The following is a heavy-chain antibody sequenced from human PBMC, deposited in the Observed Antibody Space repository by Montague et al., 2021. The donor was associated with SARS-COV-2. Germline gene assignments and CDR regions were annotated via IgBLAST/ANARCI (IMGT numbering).Heavy chain of an antibody. CDR2: INLSGST. Sequence: SETLPLTCTVSGASVGSSARGWICQPPGTGLELIGEINLSGSTNSNPSLKSRVPITVATSKNQFSLTLSFVTATATAVYYCASLTLGYCSSTSCYSCWFDPWGQGTLVTVSS. J-gene: IGHJ5*02. V-gene: IGHV4-34*01. CDR1: GASVGSSA. D-gene: IGHD2-2*02. CDR3: ASLTLGYCSSTSCYSCWFDP.